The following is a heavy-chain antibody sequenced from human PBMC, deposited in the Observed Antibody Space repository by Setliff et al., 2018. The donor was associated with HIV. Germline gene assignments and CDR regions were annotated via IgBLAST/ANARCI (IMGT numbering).Heavy chain of an antibody. CDR1: GGSISNYY. Sequence: PSETLSLTCTVSGGSISNYYWSWIRQSPGKGLEWIGYISNTGNTKYNPSLKSRVTIAGDTSKNQFSLKVNSVTATDTAVYYCATASGYDLFMGAFDIWGQGTMVTVSS. CDR3: ATASGYDLFMGAFDI. CDR2: ISNTGNT. V-gene: IGHV4-59*08. D-gene: IGHD5-12*01. J-gene: IGHJ3*02.